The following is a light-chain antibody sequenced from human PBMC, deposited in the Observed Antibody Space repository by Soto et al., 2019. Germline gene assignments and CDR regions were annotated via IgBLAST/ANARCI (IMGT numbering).Light chain of an antibody. CDR2: GAS. Sequence: ELVLTQSPCTLSLSPGERATLSCKASQSVSSNFLAWYQRKPGQAPRLLIDGASYRATAIPYRFSGSGSATDFTLTITRLEPEGFAVYYCQQYGTSSPTFGQGTTVEI. J-gene: IGKJ1*01. V-gene: IGKV3-20*01. CDR3: QQYGTSSPT. CDR1: QSVSSNF.